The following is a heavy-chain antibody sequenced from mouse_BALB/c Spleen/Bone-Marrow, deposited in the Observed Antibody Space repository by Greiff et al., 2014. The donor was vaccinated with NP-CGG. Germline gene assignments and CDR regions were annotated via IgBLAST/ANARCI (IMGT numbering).Heavy chain of an antibody. Sequence: DVHLVESGGGLVQPGGSRKLSCAASGFTFSSFGMHWVRQAPEKGLEWVAYISSGSSPIFYADTVKGRFTISRDNPKNTLFLQMTSLRSEDAAIYYCTRGGNWEDFVYWGQGTTLTVSS. CDR3: TRGGNWEDFVY. V-gene: IGHV5-17*02. CDR1: GFTFSSFG. J-gene: IGHJ2*01. D-gene: IGHD4-1*01. CDR2: ISSGSSPI.